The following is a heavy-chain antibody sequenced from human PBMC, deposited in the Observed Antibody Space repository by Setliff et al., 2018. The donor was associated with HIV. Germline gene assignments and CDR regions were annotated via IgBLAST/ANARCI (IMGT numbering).Heavy chain of an antibody. Sequence: SSETLSLTCTVSGGSISNYYWSWIRQPAGKELEWIGRIYSSGSTSYNPSLKSRVTMSVDTSRNQFSLKVSSVTAADTAVYYCARHGTWNSQRFHFDYWGQGTPVTVSS. CDR3: ARHGTWNSQRFHFDY. J-gene: IGHJ4*02. V-gene: IGHV4-4*07. CDR1: GGSISNYY. D-gene: IGHD1-7*01. CDR2: IYSSGST.